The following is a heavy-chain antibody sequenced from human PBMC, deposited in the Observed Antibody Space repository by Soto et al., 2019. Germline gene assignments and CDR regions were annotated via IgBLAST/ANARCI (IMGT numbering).Heavy chain of an antibody. CDR1: GGTFSSYA. V-gene: IGHV1-69*06. CDR3: ARASGSDRQAEFYYFDY. Sequence: QVQLVQSGAEVKKPGSSVKVSCKASGGTFSSYAISWVRRALGKGFGWWGGIIPIFGTANYAQKFQGRVTITADKSTSTAYMELSSLRSEDTAVYYCARASGSDRQAEFYYFDYWGQGTLVTVSS. J-gene: IGHJ4*02. CDR2: IIPIFGTA. D-gene: IGHD3-10*01.